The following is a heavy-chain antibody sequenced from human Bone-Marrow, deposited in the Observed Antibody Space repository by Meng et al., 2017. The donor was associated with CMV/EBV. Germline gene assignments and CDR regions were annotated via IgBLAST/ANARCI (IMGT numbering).Heavy chain of an antibody. Sequence: GSLRLSCSVSGVSVSSSSYHWAWIRQSPGKGLEWIGTIYYRGNTYYNPSLKSRVTISVDTSKNQFSLKLSSVTAADTAVYYCARVDSGWLHIADWGPGKLVNVSS. V-gene: IGHV4-39*01. CDR2: IYYRGNT. D-gene: IGHD6-19*01. CDR1: GVSVSSSSYH. CDR3: ARVDSGWLHIAD. J-gene: IGHJ4*01.